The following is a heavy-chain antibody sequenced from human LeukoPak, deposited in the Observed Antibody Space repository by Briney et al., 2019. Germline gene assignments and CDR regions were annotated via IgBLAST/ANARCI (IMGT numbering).Heavy chain of an antibody. V-gene: IGHV3-23*01. CDR3: AKDENELLWFGELLFGHDAFDI. Sequence: GGSLRLSCAASGFTFSSYAMSWVRQAPGKGLEWVSAISGSGGSTYYADSVKGRFTISRDNSKNTLYLQMNSLRAEDTAVYYCAKDENELLWFGELLFGHDAFDIWGQGTMVTVSS. J-gene: IGHJ3*02. CDR1: GFTFSSYA. CDR2: ISGSGGST. D-gene: IGHD3-10*01.